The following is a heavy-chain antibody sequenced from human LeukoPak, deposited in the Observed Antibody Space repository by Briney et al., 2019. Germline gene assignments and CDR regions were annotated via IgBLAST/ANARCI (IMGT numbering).Heavy chain of an antibody. Sequence: GGSLRLSCAASGFTFSSYGMHWVRQAPGKGLEWVAVIWYDGSNKYYADSVKGRSTISRDNSKNTLYLQMNSLRAEDTAVYYCAREVGSEHYFDYWGQGTLVTVSS. CDR2: IWYDGSNK. V-gene: IGHV3-33*01. J-gene: IGHJ4*02. CDR1: GFTFSSYG. D-gene: IGHD2-15*01. CDR3: AREVGSEHYFDY.